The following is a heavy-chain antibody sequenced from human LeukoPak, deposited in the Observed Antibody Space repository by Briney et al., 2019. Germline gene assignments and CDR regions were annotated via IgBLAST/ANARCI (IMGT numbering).Heavy chain of an antibody. CDR1: GGSISSSSYY. CDR3: ASSITIFGVVNEYFHH. CDR2: IYYSGST. V-gene: IGHV4-39*01. D-gene: IGHD3-3*01. Sequence: SETLSLTCTVSGGSISSSSYYWGWIRQPPGKGLEWIGSIYYSGSTYYNPSLKSRVTISVDTSKNEFSLKLSSVTAADTAVYFSASSITIFGVVNEYFHHWGQGTLVPVSS. J-gene: IGHJ1*01.